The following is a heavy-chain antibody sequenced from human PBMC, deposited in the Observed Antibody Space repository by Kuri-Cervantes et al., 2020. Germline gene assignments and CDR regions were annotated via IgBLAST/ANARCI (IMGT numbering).Heavy chain of an antibody. V-gene: IGHV3-9*01. CDR2: IGSDGDT. J-gene: IGHJ2*01. CDR3: AKGPHRKQQLVVYWYFDL. Sequence: GGSLRLSCAASGFTFDDYAMHWVRQAPGKGLEWVSDIGSDGDTDYPGSVKGRFTISRENAKNSLYLQMNSLRAEDTALYYCAKGPHRKQQLVVYWYFDLWGRGTLVTVSS. CDR1: GFTFDDYA. D-gene: IGHD6-13*01.